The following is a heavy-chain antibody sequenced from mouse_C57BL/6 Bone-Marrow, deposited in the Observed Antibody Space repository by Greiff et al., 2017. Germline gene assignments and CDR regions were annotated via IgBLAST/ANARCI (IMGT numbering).Heavy chain of an antibody. CDR3: ARSPGAMAMDY. CDR2: IWGVGST. V-gene: IGHV2-6*01. Sequence: VKLMESGPGLVAPSQSLSITCTVSGFSLTSYGVDWVRQSPGKGLEWLGVIWGVGSTNYNSALKSRLSISKDNSKSQVFLKMNSLQTDDTAMYYCARSPGAMAMDYWGQGTSVTVSS. CDR1: GFSLTSYG. J-gene: IGHJ4*01. D-gene: IGHD3-1*01.